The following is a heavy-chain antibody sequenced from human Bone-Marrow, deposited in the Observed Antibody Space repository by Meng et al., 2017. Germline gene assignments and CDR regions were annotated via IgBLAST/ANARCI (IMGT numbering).Heavy chain of an antibody. Sequence: SETLSLTCAVYGGSFSGYYWTWIRQPPGKGLEWIGEINRSGSTNCNPSLKSRVTISVDTSKNQFSLKLSSVTAADTAVYYCARQNYDSSGYLYYYYYYGMDVWGQGTTVTGSS. CDR1: GGSFSGYY. V-gene: IGHV4-34*01. CDR2: INRSGST. CDR3: ARQNYDSSGYLYYYYYYGMDV. J-gene: IGHJ6*02. D-gene: IGHD3-22*01.